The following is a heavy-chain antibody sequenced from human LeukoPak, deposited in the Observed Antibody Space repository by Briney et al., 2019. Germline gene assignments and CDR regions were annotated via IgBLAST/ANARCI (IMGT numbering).Heavy chain of an antibody. CDR2: ISYDGSNK. D-gene: IGHD3-22*01. V-gene: IGHV3-30*18. CDR1: GFTFSSYG. J-gene: IGHJ4*02. CDR3: AKEFDSSGYFDY. Sequence: PGGSLRLSCAASGFTFSSYGMHWVRQAPGKGLEWVAVISYDGSNKYYADSVKGRFTISRDNSKNTLYLQMNSLRAEDTAVYYCAKEFDSSGYFDYWGQGTLVTVSS.